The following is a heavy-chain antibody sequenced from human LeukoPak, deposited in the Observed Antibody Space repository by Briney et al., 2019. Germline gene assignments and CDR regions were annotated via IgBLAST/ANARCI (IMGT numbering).Heavy chain of an antibody. CDR2: INPNSGGT. Sequence: ASVKVSCKASGYTFTGYYMHWVRQAPGQGLEWMGWINPNSGGTNYAQKFQGRVTMTRDTSISTAYMELSRLRSDDTAVYYCANRGYSYGYVRSEFDYWGQGTLVTVSS. CDR3: ANRGYSYGYVRSEFDY. V-gene: IGHV1-2*02. CDR1: GYTFTGYY. J-gene: IGHJ4*02. D-gene: IGHD5-18*01.